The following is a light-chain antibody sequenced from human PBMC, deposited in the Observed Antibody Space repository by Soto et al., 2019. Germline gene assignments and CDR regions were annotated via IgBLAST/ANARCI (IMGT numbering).Light chain of an antibody. V-gene: IGKV3-20*01. CDR2: RAS. Sequence: EIVLTQSPGTLSLSPGERATLSCRASQSVSSSYLTWYQQKPGQAPRLLIYRASSRATGIPGRFSGRGSGTGFTFTISGPEAVDVALYDYQQYCCSRTWTFGQETKVYIK. J-gene: IGKJ1*01. CDR1: QSVSSSY. CDR3: QQYCCSRTWT.